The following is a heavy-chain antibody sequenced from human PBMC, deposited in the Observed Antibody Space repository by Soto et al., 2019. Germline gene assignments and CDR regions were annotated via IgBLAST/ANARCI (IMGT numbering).Heavy chain of an antibody. J-gene: IGHJ4*01. V-gene: IGHV3-30-3*01. CDR1: GFTFSSYA. CDR2: ITYDGSNK. D-gene: IGHD3-22*01. Sequence: GGSLRLSCAASGFTFSSYALHWVRQAPGKGLEWVALITYDGSNKYYADSVKGRFTISRDDSKNTLNLQMDSLRAEDTAIYYCARPINYYDSSGFYLWGHGTLVTVSS. CDR3: ARPINYYDSSGFYL.